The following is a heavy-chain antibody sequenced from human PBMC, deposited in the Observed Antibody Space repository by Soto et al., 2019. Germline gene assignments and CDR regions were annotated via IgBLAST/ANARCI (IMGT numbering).Heavy chain of an antibody. J-gene: IGHJ3*02. Sequence: GGSLRLSCAASGFTFSSYEMSWVRQAPGKGLEWVSYISSSGSTIYYADSVKGRFTISRDNAKNSLYLQMNSLRAEDTAVYYCARGWLRLGAFDIWGQGTMVTVSS. CDR3: ARGWLRLGAFDI. V-gene: IGHV3-48*03. CDR1: GFTFSSYE. D-gene: IGHD5-12*01. CDR2: ISSSGSTI.